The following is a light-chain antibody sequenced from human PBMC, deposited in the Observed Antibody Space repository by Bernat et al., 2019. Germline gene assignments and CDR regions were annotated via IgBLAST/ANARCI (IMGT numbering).Light chain of an antibody. CDR1: SLRSYY. CDR3: NSRDSSGNHYWV. V-gene: IGLV3-19*01. Sequence: SSELTQDPAVSVALGRTVRITCQGDSLRSYYASWYQQKPGQAPVLVIYGKNNRPSGIPDRFSGSSSGNTASLTITGAQAEDEADYYCNSRDSSGNHYWVFGGGTKLTVL. J-gene: IGLJ3*02. CDR2: GKN.